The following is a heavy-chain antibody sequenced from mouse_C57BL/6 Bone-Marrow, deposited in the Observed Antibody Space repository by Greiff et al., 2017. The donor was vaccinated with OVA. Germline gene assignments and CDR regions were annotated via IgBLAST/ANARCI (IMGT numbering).Heavy chain of an antibody. CDR2: ISDGGSYT. Sequence: EVNVVESGGGLVKPGGSLKLSCAASGFTFSSYAMSWVRQTPEKRLEWVATISDGGSYTYYPDNVKGRFTSSRDNAKNNLYLQMSHLKSEDTAMDYCARDLGRAWFAYWGQGTLVTVSA. CDR3: ARDLGRAWFAY. D-gene: IGHD4-1*01. J-gene: IGHJ3*01. V-gene: IGHV5-4*01. CDR1: GFTFSSYA.